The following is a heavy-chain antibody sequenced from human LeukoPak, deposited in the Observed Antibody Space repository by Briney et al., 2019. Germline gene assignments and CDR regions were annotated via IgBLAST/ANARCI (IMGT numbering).Heavy chain of an antibody. CDR3: ARDRYYYDSSGSRFDY. CDR2: IYYSGST. D-gene: IGHD3-22*01. J-gene: IGHJ4*02. Sequence: SQTLSLTCTVSGGSISSGGYYWRWIRQHPGKGLEWIGYIYYSGSTYYNPSLKRRVTISVDTSKSQFSLKLSSVTAADTAVYYCARDRYYYDSSGSRFDYWGQGTLVTVSS. CDR1: GGSISSGGYY. V-gene: IGHV4-31*03.